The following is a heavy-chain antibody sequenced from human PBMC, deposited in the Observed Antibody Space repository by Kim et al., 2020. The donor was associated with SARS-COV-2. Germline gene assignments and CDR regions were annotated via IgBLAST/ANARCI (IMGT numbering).Heavy chain of an antibody. Sequence: GGSLRLSCAASGFTFSSYAMSWVRQAPGKGLEWVSAISGSGGSTYYADSVKGRFTISRDNSKNTLYLQMNSLRAEDTAVYYCAKDPNVAMVRGVIPYYFDYWGQGTLVTVSS. V-gene: IGHV3-23*01. D-gene: IGHD3-10*01. CDR2: ISGSGGST. CDR3: AKDPNVAMVRGVIPYYFDY. CDR1: GFTFSSYA. J-gene: IGHJ4*02.